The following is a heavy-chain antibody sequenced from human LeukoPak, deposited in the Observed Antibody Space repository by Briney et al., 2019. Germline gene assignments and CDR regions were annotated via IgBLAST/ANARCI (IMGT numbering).Heavy chain of an antibody. V-gene: IGHV1-46*03. D-gene: IGHD2-21*01. J-gene: IGHJ3*02. CDR2: INPSGGST. CDR3: ACVVRGAFDI. Sequence: ASVKVSCKASGYTFTSYSISWVRQAPGQGLEWMGIINPSGGSTSYPQKFQGRVTMTRDTSTSTVYMELSSLRSEDTAVYYCACVVRGAFDIWGQGTLVTVSS. CDR1: GYTFTSYS.